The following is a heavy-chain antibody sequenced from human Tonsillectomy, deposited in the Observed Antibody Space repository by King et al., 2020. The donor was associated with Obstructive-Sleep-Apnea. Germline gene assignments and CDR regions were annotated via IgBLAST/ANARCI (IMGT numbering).Heavy chain of an antibody. D-gene: IGHD5-12*01. CDR1: VGSINNYY. J-gene: IGHJ4*02. Sequence: VQLQESGPGLVKPSETLSLTCSVSVGSINNYYWSWIRQPPGKGLEWIGYMYYSGNTNFNPSLKSRVTISADTSKIQFSLRLCSVTAADTAVYYCARHRGVEDYGGYGDYFDYWGQGTLVTVSS. CDR3: ARHRGVEDYGGYGDYFDY. CDR2: MYYSGNT. V-gene: IGHV4-59*08.